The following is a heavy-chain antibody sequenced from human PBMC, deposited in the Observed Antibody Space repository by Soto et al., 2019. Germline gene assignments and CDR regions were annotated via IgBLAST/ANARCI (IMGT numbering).Heavy chain of an antibody. V-gene: IGHV3-48*01. D-gene: IGHD3-10*01. J-gene: IGHJ6*02. CDR3: ARDRFITMVRGVIMHYYYGMDV. CDR1: GFTFSSYS. CDR2: ISSSSSTI. Sequence: PGGSLRLSCAASGFTFSSYSMNWVRQAPGKGLEWVSYISSSSSTIYYADSVKGRFTISRDNAKNSLYLQMNSLRAEDTAVYYCARDRFITMVRGVIMHYYYGMDVWGQGTTVTVSS.